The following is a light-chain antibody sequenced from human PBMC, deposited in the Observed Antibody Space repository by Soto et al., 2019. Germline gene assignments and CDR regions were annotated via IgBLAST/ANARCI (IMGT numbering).Light chain of an antibody. CDR3: QQRSNWPIT. V-gene: IGKV3-11*01. J-gene: IGKJ5*01. Sequence: EIVLSQSPATLSSFPGDRVSLSCRASQYINTRLAWYQHRPGQAPRLLIYQTSLRATGIPARFSGSGSGTDFTLTISSLEPEDFAVYYCQQRSNWPITLGQGTRLEI. CDR2: QTS. CDR1: QYINTR.